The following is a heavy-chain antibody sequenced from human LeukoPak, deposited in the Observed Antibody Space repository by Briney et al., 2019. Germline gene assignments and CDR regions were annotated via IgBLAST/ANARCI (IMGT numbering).Heavy chain of an antibody. CDR3: ANPILPEVVVAVSDAFDI. V-gene: IGHV3-23*01. D-gene: IGHD2-15*01. J-gene: IGHJ3*02. Sequence: HPGGSLRLSCAASGFTFSSYAMSWVRQAPGKGPEWVSAISGSGGSTYYADSVKGRFTISRDNSKNTLYLQMNSLRAEDTAVYYCANPILPEVVVAVSDAFDIWGQGTMVTVSS. CDR1: GFTFSSYA. CDR2: ISGSGGST.